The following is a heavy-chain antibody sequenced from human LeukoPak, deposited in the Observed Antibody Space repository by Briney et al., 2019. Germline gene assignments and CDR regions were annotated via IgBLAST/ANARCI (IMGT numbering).Heavy chain of an antibody. J-gene: IGHJ4*02. D-gene: IGHD3-3*01. Sequence: GGSLRLSCTASGFTFGDYAMSWVRQAPGKGLEWVGFIRSKAYGGTTEYAASVKGRFTISRDDSKSIAYLQTNSLKTEDTAVYYCTRDRFDFWSGAFDYWGQGTLVTVSS. CDR2: IRSKAYGGTT. V-gene: IGHV3-49*04. CDR3: TRDRFDFWSGAFDY. CDR1: GFTFGDYA.